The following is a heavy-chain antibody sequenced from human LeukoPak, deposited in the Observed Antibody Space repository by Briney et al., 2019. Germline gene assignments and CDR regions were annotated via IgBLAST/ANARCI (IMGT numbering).Heavy chain of an antibody. V-gene: IGHV3-48*03. CDR2: ISTSGSTI. J-gene: IGHJ4*02. CDR3: ARGSSYNGRYFDY. CDR1: GFTFSNYE. D-gene: IGHD5-24*01. Sequence: GGSLRLSCAASGFTFSNYEMNWVRQAPGKGLEWVSYISTSGSTIYDADSVKGRLNISRDNAKNSLYLQMNSLRAEDTAVYYCARGSSYNGRYFDYWGQGILVTVSS.